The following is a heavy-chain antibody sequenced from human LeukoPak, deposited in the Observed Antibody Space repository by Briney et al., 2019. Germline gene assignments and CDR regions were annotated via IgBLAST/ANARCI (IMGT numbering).Heavy chain of an antibody. D-gene: IGHD3-16*01. J-gene: IGHJ6*03. CDR2: VFTSGST. CDR3: ARVTIPIIWGAAEGRRENFYMDV. CDR1: GGSISSGGFY. Sequence: SETLSLTCTVSGGSISSGGFYWTWIRQPAGKGLEWIGRVFTSGSTNYSPSLESRVTITIDTSKNQFSLKLKSVTAADTAVYFCARVTIPIIWGAAEGRRENFYMDVWGKGTTVTVSS. V-gene: IGHV4-61*02.